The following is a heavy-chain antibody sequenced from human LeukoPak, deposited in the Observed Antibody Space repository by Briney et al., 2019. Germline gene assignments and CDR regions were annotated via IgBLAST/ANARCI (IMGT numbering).Heavy chain of an antibody. V-gene: IGHV1-69*13. CDR1: GGTFSSYA. CDR3: ARGGGNTWIQNTNWFDP. CDR2: IIPIFGTA. J-gene: IGHJ5*02. D-gene: IGHD5-18*01. Sequence: ASVKVSCKASGGTFSSYAISWVRQAPGQGLEWMGGIIPIFGTANYAQKFQGRVTITADESTSTAYMELSSLRSEDTAVYYCARGGGNTWIQNTNWFDPWGQGTLVTVSS.